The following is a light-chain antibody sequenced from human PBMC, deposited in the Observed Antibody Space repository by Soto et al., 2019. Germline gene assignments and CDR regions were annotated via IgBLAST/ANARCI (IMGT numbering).Light chain of an antibody. J-gene: IGLJ2*01. Sequence: QSALTQPASVSGSPGQSITISCTGTSSDVGGYNYVSWYQQHPGKAPKLMIYDVSNRPSGVSSRFSGSKSGNTASLPISGLQAEDEADYYCSSYTSSSVVFGGGTKLTVL. CDR1: SSDVGGYNY. CDR3: SSYTSSSVV. V-gene: IGLV2-14*01. CDR2: DVS.